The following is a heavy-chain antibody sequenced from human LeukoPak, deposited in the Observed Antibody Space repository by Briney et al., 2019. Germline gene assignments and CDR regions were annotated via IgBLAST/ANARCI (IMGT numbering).Heavy chain of an antibody. CDR3: ATTFIGGRSPYYYGSGSHAPFDY. D-gene: IGHD3-10*01. J-gene: IGHJ4*02. CDR2: ISSSGSTI. CDR1: GFTFSDYY. Sequence: GGSLRLSCAASGFTFSDYYMSWIRQAPGEGLEWVSYISSSGSTIYYADSVKGRFTISRDNAKNSLYLQMNSLRAEDTAVYYCATTFIGGRSPYYYGSGSHAPFDYWGQGTLVTVSS. V-gene: IGHV3-11*01.